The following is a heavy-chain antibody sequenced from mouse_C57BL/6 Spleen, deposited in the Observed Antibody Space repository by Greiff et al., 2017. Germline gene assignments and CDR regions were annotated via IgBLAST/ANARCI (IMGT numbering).Heavy chain of an antibody. CDR1: GFTFSSYG. V-gene: IGHV5-6*01. J-gene: IGHJ2*01. CDR3: ARRGVTTGYFDY. CDR2: ISSGGSYT. D-gene: IGHD2-12*01. Sequence: EVRRVESGGDLVKPGGSLKLSCAASGFTFSSYGMSWVRQTPDKRLEWVATISSGGSYTYYPDSVKGRFTISRDNAKNTLYLQMSSLKSEDTAMYYCARRGVTTGYFDYWGQGTTLTVSS.